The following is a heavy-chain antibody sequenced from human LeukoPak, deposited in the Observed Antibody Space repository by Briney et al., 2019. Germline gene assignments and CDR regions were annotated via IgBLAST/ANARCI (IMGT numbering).Heavy chain of an antibody. V-gene: IGHV3-48*01. D-gene: IGHD1-26*01. Sequence: SGGSLRLSCAASAFTFSDYSMNWVRQAPGKGLEWISYISGRSSTIYYADSVRGRFTISRDNAKNSMYLQMNSLRAEDTVVYYCARDRLTSGSYFFDYWGQGTLVTVSS. CDR1: AFTFSDYS. J-gene: IGHJ4*02. CDR2: ISGRSSTI. CDR3: ARDRLTSGSYFFDY.